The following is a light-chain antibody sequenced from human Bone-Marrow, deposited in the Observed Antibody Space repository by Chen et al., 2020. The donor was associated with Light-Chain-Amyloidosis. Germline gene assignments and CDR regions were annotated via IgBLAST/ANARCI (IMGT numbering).Light chain of an antibody. CDR3: SSYAGSNNFV. CDR1: SSDVGDYKY. CDR2: EVS. J-gene: IGLJ1*01. Sequence: QSALAQPPSASGSPGQSVTISCAGTSSDVGDYKYVSWYQQHPGKAPKLMIYEVSKRPSGVPDRFSGSKSGNTASLTVSGLQAEDEADYYCSSYAGSNNFVFGTGPKVTVL. V-gene: IGLV2-8*01.